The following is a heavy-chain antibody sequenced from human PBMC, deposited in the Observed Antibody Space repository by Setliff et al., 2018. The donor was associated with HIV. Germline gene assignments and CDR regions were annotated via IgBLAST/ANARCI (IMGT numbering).Heavy chain of an antibody. D-gene: IGHD2-2*01. CDR3: ARARSTRDAFDL. CDR1: GFAFSTFA. CDR2: IWYDGNKK. Sequence: LRLSCTASGFAFSTFAMHWVRQAPGKGLEWVAVIWYDGNKKDYGDSVKGRFTISRDNSKDTLYLQMSSLRADDTAIYYCARARSTRDAFDLWGQGTMVTVSS. J-gene: IGHJ3*01. V-gene: IGHV3-33*01.